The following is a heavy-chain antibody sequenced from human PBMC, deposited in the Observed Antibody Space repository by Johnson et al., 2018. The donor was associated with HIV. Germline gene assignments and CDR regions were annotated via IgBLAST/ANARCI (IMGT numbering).Heavy chain of an antibody. V-gene: IGHV3-30*04. J-gene: IGHJ3*02. CDR1: GFTFSSYA. D-gene: IGHD5-24*01. CDR2: ISYDGSNK. Sequence: QVQLVESGGGLVKPGGSLRLSCAASGFTFSSYAMHWVRQAPGKGLEWVAVISYDGSNKYYAYSVKGRFTISRDNSKNTLYLRMNSLRAEDTAVYLCAKERGKRWLHPRDAFDIWGQGTMVTVAS. CDR3: AKERGKRWLHPRDAFDI.